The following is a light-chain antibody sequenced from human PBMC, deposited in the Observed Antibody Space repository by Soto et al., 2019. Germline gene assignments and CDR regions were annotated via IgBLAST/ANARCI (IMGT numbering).Light chain of an antibody. CDR3: QQSYLTPT. V-gene: IGKV1-39*01. CDR2: AAS. J-gene: IGKJ2*01. Sequence: DIQMTQSPSSLSAFVGDRVTITCRARQNIRTSLNWYQQKPGKAPKLLIYAASTLQSGVPSRFSGTGSGTDXILXXGSLQPEDFXTYYCQQSYLTPTFGQGTKLEIK. CDR1: QNIRTS.